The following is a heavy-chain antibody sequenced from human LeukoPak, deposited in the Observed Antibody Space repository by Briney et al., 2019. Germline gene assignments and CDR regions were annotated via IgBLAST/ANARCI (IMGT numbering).Heavy chain of an antibody. CDR2: IYHSGSA. V-gene: IGHV4-38-2*01. CDR1: GYSISSGCY. Sequence: SETLSLTCAVSGYSISSGCYWGWIRQPPGKGLEWIGSIYHSGSAYYNPSLKSRVTISVDTSKNQFSLKLSSVTAAHTAVYYCARRFDDFWSGYSYYFDYWGQGTLVTVSS. D-gene: IGHD3-3*01. CDR3: ARRFDDFWSGYSYYFDY. J-gene: IGHJ4*02.